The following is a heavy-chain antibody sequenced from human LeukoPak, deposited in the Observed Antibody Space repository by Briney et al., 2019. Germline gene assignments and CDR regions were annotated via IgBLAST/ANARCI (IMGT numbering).Heavy chain of an antibody. J-gene: IGHJ4*02. V-gene: IGHV4-59*01. Sequence: SETLSLTCTVSGGSITSYYWSWIRQPPGKGLDWIGYIYYSGNTNYNPSPMSRVIISVDSSKNQFSLKLRSVTAADTAVYYCARVGTVLDGGYWGQGTLVTVSS. CDR2: IYYSGNT. CDR3: ARVGTVLDGGY. CDR1: GGSITSYY. D-gene: IGHD1-7*01.